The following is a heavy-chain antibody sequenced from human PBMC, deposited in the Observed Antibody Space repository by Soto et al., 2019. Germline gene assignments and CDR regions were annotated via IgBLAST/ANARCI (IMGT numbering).Heavy chain of an antibody. CDR2: VSHSGRT. Sequence: SETLSLTCKVSGGSMRGYSWSWIRQTPGEGLEWIGYVSHSGRTDYSPSLKNRVTISLDVSKNHFALHVNSVDPADTAVYYCARVAMENYHDMWSGSTSSALDVWGQGTTVTVSS. J-gene: IGHJ6*02. D-gene: IGHD3-3*01. V-gene: IGHV4-59*13. CDR1: GGSMRGYS. CDR3: ARVAMENYHDMWSGSTSSALDV.